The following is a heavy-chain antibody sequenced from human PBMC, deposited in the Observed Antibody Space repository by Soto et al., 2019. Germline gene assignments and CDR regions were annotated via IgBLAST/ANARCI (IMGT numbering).Heavy chain of an antibody. D-gene: IGHD2-15*01. CDR3: ASEYCSGGSCPSY. CDR1: GGTFSSYT. J-gene: IGHJ4*02. CDR2: IIPILGIA. Sequence: ASVKVSCKASGGTFSSYTISWVRQAPGQGLEWMGRIIPILGIANYAQKFQGRVTITADKSTSTAYMELSSLRSEDTAVYYCASEYCSGGSCPSYWGQGTLVTVSS. V-gene: IGHV1-69*02.